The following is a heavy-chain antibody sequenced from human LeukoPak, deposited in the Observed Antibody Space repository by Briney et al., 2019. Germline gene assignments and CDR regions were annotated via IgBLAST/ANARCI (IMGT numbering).Heavy chain of an antibody. CDR3: AKAMSYGDSGAAHFQH. CDR2: ISWNSGSI. Sequence: PGGSLRLSCAASGFTFDDYAMHWVRQAPGKGLEWVSGISWNSGSIGYADSVKGRFTISRDNAKNALYVQMNSLRAEDTALYYCAKAMSYGDSGAAHFQHWGQGTPVTVSS. J-gene: IGHJ1*01. D-gene: IGHD4-17*01. V-gene: IGHV3-9*01. CDR1: GFTFDDYA.